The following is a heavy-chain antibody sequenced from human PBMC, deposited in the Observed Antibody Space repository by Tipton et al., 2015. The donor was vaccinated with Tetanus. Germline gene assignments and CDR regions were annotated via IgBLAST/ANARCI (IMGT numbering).Heavy chain of an antibody. J-gene: IGHJ6*02. CDR1: GGSIRSYY. V-gene: IGHV4-59*01. CDR2: NYFSGHT. D-gene: IGHD6-19*01. CDR3: ARHSGWYNFFTGVDA. Sequence: TLSLTCTVSGGSIRSYYWSWIRQSPGKGLEWLGYNYFSGHTKYNPSLQRRVTFSVDTYQNQGSLPQTSVTAADTAVYYCARHSGWYNFFTGVDAWGQGTAVTVSS.